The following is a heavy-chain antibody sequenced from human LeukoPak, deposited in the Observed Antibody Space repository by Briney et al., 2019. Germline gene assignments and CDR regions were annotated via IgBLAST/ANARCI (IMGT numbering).Heavy chain of an antibody. D-gene: IGHD6-13*01. J-gene: IGHJ6*02. V-gene: IGHV4-39*07. Sequence: SETLSLTCAVSGGSISSGGYSWSWIRQPPGKGLEWIGTIYYHGNTYYNPSLESRVTILVDTSKNQFSLKLTSVTAADTAVYYCARVAYDSSSWYYYGMDVWGQGTTVTVSS. CDR2: IYYHGNT. CDR1: GGSISSGGYS. CDR3: ARVAYDSSSWYYYGMDV.